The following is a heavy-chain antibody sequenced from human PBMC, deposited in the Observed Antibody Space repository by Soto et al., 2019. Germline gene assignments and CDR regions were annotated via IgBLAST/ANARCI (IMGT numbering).Heavy chain of an antibody. CDR3: ATPHLRGRHYDFRSPPTASLYHYGLGV. V-gene: IGHV1-69*01. D-gene: IGHD3-3*01. J-gene: IGHJ6*02. CDR1: RGTFNTSP. Sequence: QVQLAQSGAEVKKPGSSVRVSCQTSRGTFNTSPISWMRQAPGQGLEWLGDILPVCGMVNYAQQLQDRPNLTADESTTSVSMEVSRLTPEDTAGYFCATPHLRGRHYDFRSPPTASLYHYGLGVWGQGTTVIVSS. CDR2: ILPVCGMV.